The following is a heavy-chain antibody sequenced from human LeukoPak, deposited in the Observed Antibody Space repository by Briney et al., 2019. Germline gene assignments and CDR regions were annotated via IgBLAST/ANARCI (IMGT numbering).Heavy chain of an antibody. J-gene: IGHJ5*02. CDR3: ARRDSSAFREGFDP. CDR2: IYYSGST. Sequence: SETLSLTCAVYGGSFSSYYWGWIRQPPGKGLEWIGSIYYSGSTYYNPSLKSRVTISVDTSKNQFSLKLSSVTAADTAVYYCARRDSSAFREGFDPWGQGTLVTVSS. D-gene: IGHD3-22*01. V-gene: IGHV4-39*01. CDR1: GGSFSSYY.